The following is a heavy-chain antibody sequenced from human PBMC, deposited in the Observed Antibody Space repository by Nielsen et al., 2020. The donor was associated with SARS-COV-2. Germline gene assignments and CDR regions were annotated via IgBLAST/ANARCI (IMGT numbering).Heavy chain of an antibody. J-gene: IGHJ3*02. V-gene: IGHV4-59*01. CDR3: ARMATVETYYCGSGSYLPRPRDAFDI. CDR2: IYYSGST. Sequence: WIRQPPGKGLEWIGYIYYSGSTNYNPSLKSRVTISVDTSKNQFSLKLSSVTAADTAVYYCARMATVETYYCGSGSYLPRPRDAFDIWGQGTMVTVSS. D-gene: IGHD3-10*01.